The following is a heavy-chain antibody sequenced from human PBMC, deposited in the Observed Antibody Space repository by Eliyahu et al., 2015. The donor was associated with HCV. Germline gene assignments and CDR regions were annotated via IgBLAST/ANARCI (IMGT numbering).Heavy chain of an antibody. D-gene: IGHD3-10*01. V-gene: IGHV3-21*01. CDR3: ARETWFRDQGPDY. CDR2: ISSSSSYI. CDR1: GFTFSSYS. Sequence: EVQLVESGGGLVKPGGSLRLSCAASGFTFSSYSMNWVRQAPGKGLGWVSSISSSSSYIYYADSVKGRFTISRDNAKNSLYLQMNSLRAEDTAVYYCARETWFRDQGPDYWGQGTLVTVSS. J-gene: IGHJ4*02.